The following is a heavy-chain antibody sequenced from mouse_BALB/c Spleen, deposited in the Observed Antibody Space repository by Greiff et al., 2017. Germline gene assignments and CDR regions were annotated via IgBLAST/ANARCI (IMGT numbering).Heavy chain of an antibody. J-gene: IGHJ4*01. CDR3: ARKITGGAMDY. D-gene: IGHD2-4*01. V-gene: IGHV5-9-3*01. CDR1: GFTFSSYA. Sequence: EVKLVESGGGLVKPGGSLKLSCAASGFTFSSYAMSWVRQTPEKRLEWVATISSGGSYTYYPDSVKGRFTISRDNAKNTLYLQMSSLRSEDTAMYYCARKITGGAMDYWGQGTSVTVSS. CDR2: ISSGGSYT.